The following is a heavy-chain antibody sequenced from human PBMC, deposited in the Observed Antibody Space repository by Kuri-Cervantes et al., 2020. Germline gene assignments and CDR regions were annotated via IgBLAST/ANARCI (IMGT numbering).Heavy chain of an antibody. CDR1: GFTFSNAW. Sequence: GGSLRLSCAASGFTFSNAWMSWVRQAPGKGLEWVGRIKSKTDGGTTDYAAPVKGRFTISRDDPKNTLYLQMNSLKTEDTAVYYCTTDWDYYDSSGYVYFDYWGQGTLVTVSS. D-gene: IGHD3-22*01. CDR3: TTDWDYYDSSGYVYFDY. V-gene: IGHV3-15*01. CDR2: IKSKTDGGTT. J-gene: IGHJ4*02.